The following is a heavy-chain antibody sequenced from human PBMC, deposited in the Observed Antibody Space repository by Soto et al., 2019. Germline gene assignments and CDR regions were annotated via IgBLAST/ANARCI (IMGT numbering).Heavy chain of an antibody. CDR3: ARNYDFWSGYYPTTLDY. Sequence: GGSLRLSCAASGFTFSSYSMNWVRQAPGKGLEWVSYISSSSSTIYYADSVKGRFTISRDNAKNSLYLQMNSLRAEDTAVYYCARNYDFWSGYYPTTLDYWGQGTLVTVSS. J-gene: IGHJ4*02. CDR2: ISSSSSTI. CDR1: GFTFSSYS. V-gene: IGHV3-48*01. D-gene: IGHD3-3*01.